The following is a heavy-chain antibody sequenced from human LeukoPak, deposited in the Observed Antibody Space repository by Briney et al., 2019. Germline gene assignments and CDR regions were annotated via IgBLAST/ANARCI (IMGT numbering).Heavy chain of an antibody. V-gene: IGHV3-30*02. D-gene: IGHD3-10*01. CDR3: ASSHYYGSGSYYPFDY. Sequence: PGGSLRLSCAASGFTFSSYVMHWVRQAPGKGLEWVAFIRYDGSNKYYADSVKGRFTISRDNSKNTLYLQMNSLRAEDTAVYYCASSHYYGSGSYYPFDYWGQGTLVTVSS. CDR1: GFTFSSYV. J-gene: IGHJ4*02. CDR2: IRYDGSNK.